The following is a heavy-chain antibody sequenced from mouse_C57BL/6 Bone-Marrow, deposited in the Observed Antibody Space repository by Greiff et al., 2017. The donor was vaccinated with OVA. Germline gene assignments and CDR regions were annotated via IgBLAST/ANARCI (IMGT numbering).Heavy chain of an antibody. J-gene: IGHJ3*01. CDR2: IWSGGST. D-gene: IGHD2-14*01. CDR3: ARNEGTRVWFAY. V-gene: IGHV2-2*01. CDR1: GFSFTSYG. Sequence: VQRVESGPGLVQPSQSLSITCTVSGFSFTSYGVHWVRQSPGKGLEWLGVIWSGGSTDYNAAFISRLSISKDNSKSQVFFKMNSLQADDTAIYYCARNEGTRVWFAYWGQGTLVTVSA.